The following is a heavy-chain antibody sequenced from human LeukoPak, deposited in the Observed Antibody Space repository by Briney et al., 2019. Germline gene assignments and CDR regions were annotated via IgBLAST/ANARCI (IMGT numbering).Heavy chain of an antibody. CDR1: GGYISSSIW. Sequence: PSGTLSLTCAVSGGYISSSIWWSWVRQPPGKGLDWIGEIYHSASTNYNPSLKSRVTISVDKSKNQFSLKLSSVTAADTAVYYCARKGYCSSTSCYIRAGGAFDIWGQGTMVTVSS. CDR2: IYHSAST. J-gene: IGHJ3*02. V-gene: IGHV4-4*02. CDR3: ARKGYCSSTSCYIRAGGAFDI. D-gene: IGHD2-2*02.